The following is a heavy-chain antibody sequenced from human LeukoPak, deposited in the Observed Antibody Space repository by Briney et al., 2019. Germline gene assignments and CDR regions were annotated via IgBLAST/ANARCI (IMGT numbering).Heavy chain of an antibody. V-gene: IGHV4-34*01. CDR2: INHSGST. D-gene: IGHD1-26*01. CDR1: GGSISSYY. CDR3: VSRIVGATPFDY. Sequence: PSETLSLTCTVSGGSISSYYWSWIRQPPGKGLEWIGEINHSGSTNYNPSLKSRVTISVDTSKNQFSLKLSSVTAADTAVYYCVSRIVGATPFDYWGQGTLVTVSS. J-gene: IGHJ4*02.